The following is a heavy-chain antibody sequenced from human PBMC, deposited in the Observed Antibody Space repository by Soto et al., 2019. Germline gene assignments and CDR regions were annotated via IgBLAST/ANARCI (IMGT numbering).Heavy chain of an antibody. CDR1: GFTFSDYS. V-gene: IGHV3-11*01. CDR3: ARGLSITHYGMDV. Sequence: GGSLRLSCAASGFTFSDYSMSWIRQAPGKGLEWVSYITYSVSTIYFADSVKGRFTISRDDAKNSLYLQMNSLRAEDTAVYYCARGLSITHYGMDVWGQGTTVTVSS. CDR2: ITYSVSTI. J-gene: IGHJ6*02.